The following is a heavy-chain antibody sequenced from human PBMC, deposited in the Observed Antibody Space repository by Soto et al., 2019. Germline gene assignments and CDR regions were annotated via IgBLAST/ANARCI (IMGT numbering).Heavy chain of an antibody. V-gene: IGHV1-69*13. J-gene: IGHJ4*02. CDR1: GGTFSNSA. CDR2: IIPLFGTT. Sequence: GXSVKVSFKASGGTFSNSAISWVRQAPVQGLEWMGGIIPLFGTTNYAQKFEGRVTIIADESTSTAYMELTSLRSEDTAVYYCARAPLLVGVTMHEYYFEYWGQGTLVTVSS. CDR3: ARAPLLVGVTMHEYYFEY. D-gene: IGHD3-3*01.